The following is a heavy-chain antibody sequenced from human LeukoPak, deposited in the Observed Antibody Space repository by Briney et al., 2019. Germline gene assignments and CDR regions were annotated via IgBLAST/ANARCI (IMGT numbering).Heavy chain of an antibody. J-gene: IGHJ4*02. D-gene: IGHD6-6*01. CDR1: GFTFSSYSMN. CDR2: IYYSGST. Sequence: GSLRLSCAASGFTFSSYSMNWVRQPPGKGLEWIGSIYYSGSTYYNPSLKSRVTISVDTSKNQFSLKLSSVTAADTAVYYCASRIAARPFDYWGQGTLVTVSS. CDR3: ASRIAARPFDY. V-gene: IGHV4-39*01.